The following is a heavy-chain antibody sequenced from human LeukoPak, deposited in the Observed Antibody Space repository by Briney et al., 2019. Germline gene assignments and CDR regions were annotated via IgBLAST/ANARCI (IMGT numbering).Heavy chain of an antibody. D-gene: IGHD3-22*01. V-gene: IGHV4-31*03. CDR3: ARDTHYYDSSGYYYWFDP. Sequence: SETLSLTCTVSGGSISSGGYYWSWIRQHPGKGLEWIGYIYYSGSTYYNPSLKSRVTISVDTSKNQFSLKLSSVTAADTAVYYCARDTHYYDSSGYYYWFDPWGQGTLVTVSS. J-gene: IGHJ5*02. CDR1: GGSISSGGYY. CDR2: IYYSGST.